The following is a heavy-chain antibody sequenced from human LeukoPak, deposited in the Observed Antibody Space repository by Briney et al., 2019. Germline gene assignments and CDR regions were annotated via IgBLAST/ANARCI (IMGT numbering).Heavy chain of an antibody. J-gene: IGHJ4*02. D-gene: IGHD1-26*01. CDR3: ASPFRGSYSPYYFDY. CDR2: IKQDGSEK. Sequence: GGSLRLPCAASGFTFSSYWMSWVRQAPGKGLEWVANIKQDGSEKYYVDSVKGRFTISRDNAKNSLYLQMNSLRAEDTAVYYCASPFRGSYSPYYFDYWGQGTLVTVSS. CDR1: GFTFSSYW. V-gene: IGHV3-7*01.